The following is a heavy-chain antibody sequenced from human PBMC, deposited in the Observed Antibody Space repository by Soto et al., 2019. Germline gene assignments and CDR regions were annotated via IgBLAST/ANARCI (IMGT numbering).Heavy chain of an antibody. J-gene: IGHJ4*02. V-gene: IGHV3-7*03. CDR1: GFTFSNYW. CDR3: TRDCGWQTFDY. CDR2: IKHDGSET. D-gene: IGHD2-21*01. Sequence: GGSLRLSCVASGFTFSNYWMTWVRQAPGKGLERVANIKHDGSETYYVESVKGRFTISRDNAMNSVYLQISDLRAEDTAVYYCTRDCGWQTFDYWGQGALVTVSS.